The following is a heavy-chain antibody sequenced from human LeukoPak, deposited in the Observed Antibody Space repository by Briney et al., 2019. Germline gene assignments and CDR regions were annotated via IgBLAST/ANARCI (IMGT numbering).Heavy chain of an antibody. CDR2: INNSGSS. CDR1: GGSFSTFF. Sequence: SETLSLTCAVHGGSFSTFFWSWIRQSPEKGLEWIGEINNSGSSNYNPSLKSRVMISIDTSQNQFSLRLSSVTAADTAVYYCARDLRDWGQGTLVTVSS. CDR3: ARDLRD. V-gene: IGHV4-34*01. D-gene: IGHD3-16*01. J-gene: IGHJ4*02.